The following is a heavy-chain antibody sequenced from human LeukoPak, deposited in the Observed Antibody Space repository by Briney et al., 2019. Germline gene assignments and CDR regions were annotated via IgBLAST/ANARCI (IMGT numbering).Heavy chain of an antibody. CDR2: ISSGGTIT. Sequence: GGSLRLSCVASRFNFSDHYMSWIRQAPGKELEWVSYISSGGTITYHADSVKGRFTVSRDNAKKSLYLQMNSLRGEDTAVYYCARHHEYERNSYGMDAWGQGTTVTVSS. CDR3: ARHHEYERNSYGMDA. CDR1: RFNFSDHY. J-gene: IGHJ6*02. D-gene: IGHD3-16*01. V-gene: IGHV3-11*01.